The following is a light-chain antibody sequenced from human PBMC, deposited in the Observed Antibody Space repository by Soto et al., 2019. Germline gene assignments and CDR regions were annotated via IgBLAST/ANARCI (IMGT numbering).Light chain of an antibody. V-gene: IGLV2-14*01. J-gene: IGLJ2*01. CDR2: DVS. CDR3: SSYTSSSTPVV. CDR1: ISEVGGYNY. Sequence: QSALTQPASVSWSPGQSITISCTGTISEVGGYNYVSWYQQHPGKAPKLMIYDVSNRPSGVSNRFSGSKSGNTASLTISGLQAEDEADYYCSSYTSSSTPVVFGGGTKLTVL.